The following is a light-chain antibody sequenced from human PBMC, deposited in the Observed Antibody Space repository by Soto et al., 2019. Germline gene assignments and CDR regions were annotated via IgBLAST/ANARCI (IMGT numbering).Light chain of an antibody. CDR1: SSDVGGFDY. CDR3: YSFTSSSTYV. Sequence: QSVLTQPASVSGSPGQSITISCTGTSSDVGGFDYVSWYQQHPGKAPKLMIYEVNNRPSDVSNRFSGSKSGNSPSLTISGLQAEDEADYYCYSFTSSSTYVFGTGTKLTVL. CDR2: EVN. J-gene: IGLJ1*01. V-gene: IGLV2-14*01.